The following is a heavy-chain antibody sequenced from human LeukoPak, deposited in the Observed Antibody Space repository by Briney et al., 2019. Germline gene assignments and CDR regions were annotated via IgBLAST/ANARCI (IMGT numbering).Heavy chain of an antibody. CDR3: AHRHRYGGYSHSPYYFDY. CDR1: GFSLSTSGVG. Sequence: SGPTLVKPTQTLTLTCTFSGFSLSTSGVGVGWIRQPPGKALEWLALIYWDDDKRYSPSLKSRLTITKDTSKNQVVLTMTNMDPVDTATYYCAHRHRYGGYSHSPYYFDYWGQGTLVTVSS. V-gene: IGHV2-5*02. J-gene: IGHJ4*02. D-gene: IGHD5-12*01. CDR2: IYWDDDK.